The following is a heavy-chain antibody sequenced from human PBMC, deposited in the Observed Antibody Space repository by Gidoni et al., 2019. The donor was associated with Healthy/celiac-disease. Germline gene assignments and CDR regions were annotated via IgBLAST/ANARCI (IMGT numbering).Heavy chain of an antibody. V-gene: IGHV1-69*06. Sequence: QVQLVQSGAEVKKPGSSVKVSCKASGGTFSSYDISWVRQAPGQGLEWMGGIIPIFGTANYAQKFQGRVTITADKSTSTAYMELSSLRSEDTAVYYCAREVPGGQTRYYFDYWGQGTLVTVSS. CDR1: GGTFSSYD. J-gene: IGHJ4*02. CDR2: IIPIFGTA. D-gene: IGHD3-10*01. CDR3: AREVPGGQTRYYFDY.